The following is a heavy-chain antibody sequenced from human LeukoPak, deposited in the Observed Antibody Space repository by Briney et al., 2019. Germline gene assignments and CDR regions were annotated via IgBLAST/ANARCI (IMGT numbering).Heavy chain of an antibody. J-gene: IGHJ4*02. CDR1: GFTFSSYA. CDR3: AIFITMVRGVNDY. D-gene: IGHD3-10*01. V-gene: IGHV3-23*01. Sequence: GGSLRLSCAASGFTFSSYAMSWVRQAPGKGLEWVSAISGSGGSTYYADSVKGRFTISKDNSKNTLYLQMNSLRAEDTAVYYCAIFITMVRGVNDYWGQGTLVTVS. CDR2: ISGSGGST.